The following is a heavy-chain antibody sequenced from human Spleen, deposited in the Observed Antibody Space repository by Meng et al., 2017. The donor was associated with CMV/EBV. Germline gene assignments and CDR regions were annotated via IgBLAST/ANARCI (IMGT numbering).Heavy chain of an antibody. J-gene: IGHJ4*02. V-gene: IGHV4-34*01. Sequence: LRLSCAVYGGSFSGYYWSWIRQPPGKGLEWIGEINHSGSTNYNPSLKSRVTISVDTSKNQFSLKLSSVTAADTAVYYCARGGEVGAGLDYFDYWGQGTLVTVSS. CDR1: GGSFSGYY. D-gene: IGHD1-26*01. CDR2: INHSGST. CDR3: ARGGEVGAGLDYFDY.